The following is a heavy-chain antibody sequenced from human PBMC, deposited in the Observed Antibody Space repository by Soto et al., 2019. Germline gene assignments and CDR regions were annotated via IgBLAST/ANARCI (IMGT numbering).Heavy chain of an antibody. J-gene: IGHJ4*01. CDR2: IDPNSGGT. CDR3: ARSSGTYSDFDY. V-gene: IGHV1-2*02. D-gene: IGHD1-26*01. Sequence: ASVKVSCKASGYTFTAYTMHWVRQAPGQGLEWMGWIDPNSGGTNYAQKFQGRVTMTWDTSISTAYMELSRLRSDDTALYYRARSSGTYSDFDYWGQGTQVTVSS. CDR1: GYTFTAYT.